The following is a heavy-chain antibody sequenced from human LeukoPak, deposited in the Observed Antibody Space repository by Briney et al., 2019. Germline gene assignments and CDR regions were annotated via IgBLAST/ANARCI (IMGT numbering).Heavy chain of an antibody. D-gene: IGHD2-2*01. CDR3: AREGYCNSTSCDKPFDY. V-gene: IGHV1-18*01. CDR1: GYTFTSYG. CDR2: ISGYNGHT. Sequence: ASVKVSCKASGYTFTSYGITWERQAPGQGLEWMGWISGYNGHTNYAQKFQGRVTMTTDTSTSTAYMELRSLRSDDTALYYCAREGYCNSTSCDKPFDYWGQGTLVTVSS. J-gene: IGHJ4*02.